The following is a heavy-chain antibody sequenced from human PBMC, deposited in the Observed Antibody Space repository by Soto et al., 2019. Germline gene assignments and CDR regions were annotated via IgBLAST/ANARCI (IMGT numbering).Heavy chain of an antibody. Sequence: PSETLSLTCAVSGGSISSSNWWSWVRQPPGKGLEWIGEIFHSGTTNYNPSLKTRVTISVDKSKNQFSLKLTSVTAADTAVYFCGSVVPAAHNWFDPWGQGTLVTVSS. CDR1: GGSISSSNW. D-gene: IGHD2-2*01. CDR3: GSVVPAAHNWFDP. CDR2: IFHSGTT. V-gene: IGHV4-4*02. J-gene: IGHJ5*02.